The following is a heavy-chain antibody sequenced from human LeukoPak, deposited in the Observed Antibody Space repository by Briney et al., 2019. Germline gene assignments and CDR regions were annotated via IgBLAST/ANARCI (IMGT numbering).Heavy chain of an antibody. CDR3: ARDFVVPAANYYYYMDV. V-gene: IGHV1-46*01. J-gene: IGHJ6*03. CDR1: GYTFTSYY. D-gene: IGHD2-2*01. Sequence: ASVKVSCKASGYTFTSYYMHWVRQVPGQGLEWMGIINPSGGSTSYAQKFQGRVTMTRDTSTSTVYMELSSLRSEDTAVYYCARDFVVPAANYYYYMDVWGKGTTVTVSS. CDR2: INPSGGST.